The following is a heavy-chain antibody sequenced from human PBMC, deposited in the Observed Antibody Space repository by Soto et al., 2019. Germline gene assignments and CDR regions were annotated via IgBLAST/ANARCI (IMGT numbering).Heavy chain of an antibody. CDR2: INAGNGNT. CDR1: GYTFTSYA. CDR3: AREDFIWSGYYLPYNWFDP. V-gene: IGHV1-3*01. J-gene: IGHJ5*02. D-gene: IGHD3-3*01. Sequence: QVQLVQSGAEVKKPGASVKVSCKASGYTFTSYAMHWVRQAPGQRLEWMGWINAGNGNTKYSQKFQGRVTITRDTSASTAYMELSSLSSEDTAVYYCAREDFIWSGYYLPYNWFDPWGQGTLVIVSS.